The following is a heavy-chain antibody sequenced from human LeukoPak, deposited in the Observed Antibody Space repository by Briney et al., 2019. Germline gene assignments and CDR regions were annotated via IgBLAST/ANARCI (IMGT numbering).Heavy chain of an antibody. CDR2: ISSSSSTI. J-gene: IGHJ4*02. CDR3: ARLTTVTWEYYFDY. Sequence: GGSLRLSCAASGFSFSRYSMNWVRQAPGKGLEWVSYISSSSSTIYYADSVKGRFTISRDNAKNSLYLQMNSLRAEDTAVYYCARLTTVTWEYYFDYWGQGTLVTVSS. CDR1: GFSFSRYS. D-gene: IGHD4-17*01. V-gene: IGHV3-48*01.